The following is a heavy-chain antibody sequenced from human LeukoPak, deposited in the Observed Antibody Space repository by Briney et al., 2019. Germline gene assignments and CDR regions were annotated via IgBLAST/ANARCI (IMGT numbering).Heavy chain of an antibody. CDR1: GFTFSNYA. CDR3: ARGEIGRDGYNWVFWFDP. CDR2: ISGSGGST. Sequence: PGGSLRLSCAASGFTFSNYAMNWVRQAPGKGLKWVSHISGSGGSTYYADSVKGRFTISRDNSKNTLYLQMNSLRAEDTAVYYCARGEIGRDGYNWVFWFDPWGQGTLVTVSS. D-gene: IGHD5-24*01. V-gene: IGHV3-23*01. J-gene: IGHJ5*02.